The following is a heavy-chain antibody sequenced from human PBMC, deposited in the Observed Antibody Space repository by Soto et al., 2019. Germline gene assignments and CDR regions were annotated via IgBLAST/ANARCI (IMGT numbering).Heavy chain of an antibody. CDR3: ARTYYDILTGYPDPHWFDP. J-gene: IGHJ5*02. CDR2: IYHSGST. D-gene: IGHD3-9*01. CDR1: GGSISSGGYS. Sequence: SETLSLTCAVSGGSISSGGYSWSWIRQPPGKGLEWIGYIYHSGSTYYNPSLKSRVTISVDRSKNQFSLKLSSVTAADTAVYYCARTYYDILTGYPDPHWFDPWGQGTLVTVSS. V-gene: IGHV4-30-2*01.